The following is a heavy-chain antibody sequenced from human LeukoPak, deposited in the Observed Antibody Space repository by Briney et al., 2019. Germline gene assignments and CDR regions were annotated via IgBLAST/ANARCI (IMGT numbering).Heavy chain of an antibody. CDR3: ASLLGYCSSTSCYTYDY. J-gene: IGHJ4*02. CDR1: GGSFSGYY. Sequence: SETLSLTCAVYGGSFSGYYWSWIRQPPGKGLEWIGEINHSGSTNYNPSLESRVTISVDTSKNQFSLKLSSVTAADTAVYYCASLLGYCSSTSCYTYDYWGQGTLVTVSS. D-gene: IGHD2-2*02. V-gene: IGHV4-34*01. CDR2: INHSGST.